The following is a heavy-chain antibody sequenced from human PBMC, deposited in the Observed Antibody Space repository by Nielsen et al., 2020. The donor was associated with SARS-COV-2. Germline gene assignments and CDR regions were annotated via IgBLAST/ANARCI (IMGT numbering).Heavy chain of an antibody. D-gene: IGHD3-10*01. Sequence: GESLKISCAASGFTVSSNYMSWIRRAPGKGLEWVSYISSSSSDTNYADSVKGRFTISRDNAKNSLYLQMNSLTAEDTAVYYCARVRGSYAFDIWGQGTMVTVSS. CDR2: ISSSSSDT. V-gene: IGHV3-11*05. CDR1: GFTVSSNY. J-gene: IGHJ3*02. CDR3: ARVRGSYAFDI.